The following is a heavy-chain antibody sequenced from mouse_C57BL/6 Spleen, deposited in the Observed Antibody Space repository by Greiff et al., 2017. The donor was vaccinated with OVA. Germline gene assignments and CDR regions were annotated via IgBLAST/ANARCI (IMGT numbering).Heavy chain of an antibody. D-gene: IGHD2-13*01. CDR2: ISYDGSN. V-gene: IGHV3-6*01. CDR1: GYSITSGYY. J-gene: IGHJ2*01. CDR3: ARARRGDQRYFDY. Sequence: EVQLQESGPGLVKPSQSLSLTCSVTGYSITSGYYWNWIRQFPGNKLEWMGYISYDGSNNYNPSLKNRISITRDTSKNQFFLKLNSVTTEDTATYYCARARRGDQRYFDYWGQGTTLTVSS.